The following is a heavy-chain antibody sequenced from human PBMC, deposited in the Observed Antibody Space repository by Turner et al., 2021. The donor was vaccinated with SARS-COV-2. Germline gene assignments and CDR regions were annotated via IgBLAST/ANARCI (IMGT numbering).Heavy chain of an antibody. D-gene: IGHD3-22*01. CDR1: GFTVSSNY. CDR3: ATPSVSYDSSGYFHFDL. CDR2: IYYSGGT. J-gene: IGHJ2*01. Sequence: VQLVETGGGLIQPVASLSLSCAASGFTVSSNYMSWVRQAPWKGLEWIGSIYYSGGTYYTPSLKSRVSISVDTSKNQFSLRLSSVTAADTAVYYCATPSVSYDSSGYFHFDLWGRGTLVTVSS. V-gene: IGHV4-59*05.